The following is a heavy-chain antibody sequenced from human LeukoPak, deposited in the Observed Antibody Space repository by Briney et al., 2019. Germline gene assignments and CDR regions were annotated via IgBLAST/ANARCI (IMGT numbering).Heavy chain of an antibody. CDR2: MNPNSGNT. J-gene: IGHJ4*02. V-gene: IGHV1-8*03. CDR3: ARGGQYNDY. Sequence: ASVKVSCKTSGYTFIGYYVHWVRQATGQGLEWVGWMNPNSGNTGYAQKFQGRVTITRNTSISTAYMELSSLRSEDTAVYYCARGGQYNDYWGQGTLVTVSS. CDR1: GYTFIGYY. D-gene: IGHD1-1*01.